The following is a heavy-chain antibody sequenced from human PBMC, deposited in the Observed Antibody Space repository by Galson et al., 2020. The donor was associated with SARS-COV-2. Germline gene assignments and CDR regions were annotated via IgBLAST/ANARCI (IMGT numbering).Heavy chain of an antibody. Sequence: QAGGSLRLSCSASGFTFSNYAMHWVRQAPGKGLEYVSAIRSNGGKTYYADSVKGRFTISRDNSKNTLYLQMSSLRAEDTAVYYCVKDDEEGLRLSNCFDYWGQGTLVTVSS. D-gene: IGHD5-12*01. J-gene: IGHJ4*02. CDR1: GFTFSNYA. V-gene: IGHV3-64D*06. CDR3: VKDDEEGLRLSNCFDY. CDR2: IRSNGGKT.